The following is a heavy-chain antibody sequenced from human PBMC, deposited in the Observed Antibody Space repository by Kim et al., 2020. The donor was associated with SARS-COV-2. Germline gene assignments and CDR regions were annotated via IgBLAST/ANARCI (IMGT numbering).Heavy chain of an antibody. CDR3: ARGRYYDSSGPYPFDY. V-gene: IGHV4-31*03. J-gene: IGHJ4*02. D-gene: IGHD3-22*01. CDR1: GGSISSGGYY. Sequence: SETLSLTCTVSGGSISSGGYYWSWIRQHPGKGLEWIGYIYYSGSTYYNPSLKSRVTISVDTSKNQFSLKLSSVTAADTAVYYCARGRYYDSSGPYPFDYWGQGTLVTVSS. CDR2: IYYSGST.